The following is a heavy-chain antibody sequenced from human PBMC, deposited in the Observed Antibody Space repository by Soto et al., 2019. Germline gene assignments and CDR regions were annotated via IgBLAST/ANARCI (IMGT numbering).Heavy chain of an antibody. J-gene: IGHJ4*02. D-gene: IGHD3-3*01. Sequence: PSETLSLTCAVYGGSVTGYYWTWIRQPPGRGLEWIGQNNHGGDTVYNPSLKSRVTISVDTSKNQFSLRLYSVTAADTAVYYCARGNSRFLEWHYWGQGTLVTVSS. V-gene: IGHV4-34*01. CDR1: GGSVTGYY. CDR3: ARGNSRFLEWHY. CDR2: NNHGGDT.